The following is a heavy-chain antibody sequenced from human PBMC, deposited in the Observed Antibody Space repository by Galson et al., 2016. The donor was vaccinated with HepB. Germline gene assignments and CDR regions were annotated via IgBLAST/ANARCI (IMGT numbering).Heavy chain of an antibody. D-gene: IGHD6-19*01. CDR1: GLTFRNYA. J-gene: IGHJ4*02. V-gene: IGHV3-23*01. CDR3: TTWLSHHFDY. Sequence: SLRLSCAASGLTFRNYALSWVRRAPGKGLEWVSPIDGPTPNTHYADSVRGRFSIYRDNSRDTLYLQMGSLTAEDSAIYYCTTWLSHHFDYWGQGTRVTVSS. CDR2: IDGPTPNT.